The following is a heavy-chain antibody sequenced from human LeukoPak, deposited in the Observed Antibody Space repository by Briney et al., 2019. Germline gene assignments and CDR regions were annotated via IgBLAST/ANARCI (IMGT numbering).Heavy chain of an antibody. CDR1: GGPISSYY. CDR2: IYYSGST. CDR3: ASATTMILH. D-gene: IGHD3-22*01. J-gene: IGHJ4*02. V-gene: IGHV4-59*08. Sequence: SETLSLTCTVSGGPISSYYWSWIRQPPGKGLEWIGYIYYSGSTNYNPSLKSRVTISIDTSKTQFSLKLSFVTAADTAVYYCASATTMILHWGQGSLVTVSS.